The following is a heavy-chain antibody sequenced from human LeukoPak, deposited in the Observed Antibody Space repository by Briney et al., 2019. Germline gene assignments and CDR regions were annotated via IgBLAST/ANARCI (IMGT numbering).Heavy chain of an antibody. J-gene: IGHJ5*02. Sequence: GASVKVSCKASGYTFTSYSVSWVRQAPGQGLEWMGWISGYNGNTIYAQKLQGRVTMTTDTSTSTAYMELRSLRSDDTAVYYCAREDGTTLDPWGQGTLVTVSS. CDR2: ISGYNGNT. D-gene: IGHD1-1*01. CDR1: GYTFTSYS. V-gene: IGHV1-18*01. CDR3: AREDGTTLDP.